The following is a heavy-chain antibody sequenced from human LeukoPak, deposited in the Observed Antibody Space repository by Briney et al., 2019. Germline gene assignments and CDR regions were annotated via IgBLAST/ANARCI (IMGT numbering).Heavy chain of an antibody. CDR2: ISYDGSNK. V-gene: IGHV3-30*04. CDR3: ARDVGYYGSGSYLRD. D-gene: IGHD3-10*01. Sequence: PGGSLRLSCAASGFTFSSYAMHWVRQAPGKGLEWVAVISYDGSNKYYADSVKGRFTISRDNSKNTLYLQMNSLRAEDTAVYYCARDVGYYGSGSYLRDWGQGTLVTVSS. CDR1: GFTFSSYA. J-gene: IGHJ4*02.